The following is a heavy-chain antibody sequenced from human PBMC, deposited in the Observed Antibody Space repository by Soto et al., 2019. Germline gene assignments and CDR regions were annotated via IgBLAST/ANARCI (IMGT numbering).Heavy chain of an antibody. Sequence: QVQLVESGGGVVQPGRSLRLSCAASGFTFSSYGMHWVRQAPGKGLEWVAVIWYDGSNKYYADSVKGRFTISRDNSKNTLYLQMNSLRAEDTTVYYCAREGAADGSGSYTVDPWGQGTLVTVSS. J-gene: IGHJ5*02. CDR2: IWYDGSNK. V-gene: IGHV3-33*01. CDR3: AREGAADGSGSYTVDP. D-gene: IGHD3-10*01. CDR1: GFTFSSYG.